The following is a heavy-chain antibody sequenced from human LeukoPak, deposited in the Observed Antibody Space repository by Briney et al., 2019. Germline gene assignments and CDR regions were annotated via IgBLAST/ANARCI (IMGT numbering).Heavy chain of an antibody. CDR1: GFTFRNEW. Sequence: GGSLRLSCAAAGFTFRNEWMSWVRQAPGKGLEWVSRINSDGSSISYADSVKGRFTISRDNAKNTLYLQMNSLRAEDTAVYYCATDPSGRVCDSWGQGTLVTVSS. V-gene: IGHV3-74*01. D-gene: IGHD3-10*01. CDR2: INSDGSSI. CDR3: ATDPSGRVCDS. J-gene: IGHJ4*02.